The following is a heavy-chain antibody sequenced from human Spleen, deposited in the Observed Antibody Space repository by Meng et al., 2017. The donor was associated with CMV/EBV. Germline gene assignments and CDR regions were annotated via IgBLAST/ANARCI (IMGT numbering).Heavy chain of an antibody. Sequence: ASVKVSCKASGYTFTTYYMHWVRQAPGQGLEWMGLIDPSGGDTTYAQKFQGRVTMTRDTSTSTVYMEVSSLRSEDTAVYYCASYCSDGNCHSGYGMDVWGQGTTVTVS. CDR1: GYTFTTYY. V-gene: IGHV1-46*01. CDR3: ASYCSDGNCHSGYGMDV. D-gene: IGHD2-15*01. J-gene: IGHJ6*02. CDR2: IDPSGGDT.